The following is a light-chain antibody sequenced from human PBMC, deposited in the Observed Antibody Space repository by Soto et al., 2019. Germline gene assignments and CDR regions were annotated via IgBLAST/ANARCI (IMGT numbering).Light chain of an antibody. CDR3: QQDNNWPGT. J-gene: IGKJ1*01. CDR2: GAS. CDR1: QSVSSN. Sequence: EIVITQSPATLSLSPGERATLSCRASQSVSSNLAWYQQKPGQAPRLLIYGASTRATGIPVRFRGSGSGIEFTLTISGLQSEDFAVYYCQQDNNWPGTFGQGTKVDIK. V-gene: IGKV3-15*01.